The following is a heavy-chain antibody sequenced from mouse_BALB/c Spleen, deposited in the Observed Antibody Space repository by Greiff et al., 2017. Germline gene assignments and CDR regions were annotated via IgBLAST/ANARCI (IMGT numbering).Heavy chain of an antibody. CDR1: GYAFSSYW. Sequence: QVQLKESGAELVRPGSSVKISCKASGYAFSSYWMNWVKQRPGQGLEWIGQIYPGDGDTNYNGKFKGKATLTADKSSSTAYMQLSSLTSEDSAVYFCARYYRYEYYYAMDYWGQGTSVTVSS. CDR2: IYPGDGDT. V-gene: IGHV1-80*01. J-gene: IGHJ4*01. CDR3: ARYYRYEYYYAMDY. D-gene: IGHD2-14*01.